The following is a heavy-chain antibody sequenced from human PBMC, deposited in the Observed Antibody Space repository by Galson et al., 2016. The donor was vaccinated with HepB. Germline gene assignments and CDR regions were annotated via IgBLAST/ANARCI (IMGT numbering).Heavy chain of an antibody. CDR3: ARERFYFDSRSGNWYFDL. CDR1: GFTVGNNY. V-gene: IGHV4-4*02. D-gene: IGHD3-22*01. Sequence: SLRLSCAASGFTVGNNYMSWVRQSPGKGLEWIGEIYHSGNTNYNSSLKSRVTISVDKSKNQFSLKLNSVTAADTAVYYCARERFYFDSRSGNWYFDLWGRGTLVTVSS. CDR2: IYHSGNT. J-gene: IGHJ2*01.